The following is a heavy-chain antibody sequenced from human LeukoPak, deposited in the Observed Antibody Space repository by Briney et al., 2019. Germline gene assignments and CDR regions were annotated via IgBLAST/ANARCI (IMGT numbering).Heavy chain of an antibody. CDR1: GDSISNKC. CDR3: ARNLPDYYYAVDV. Sequence: SETLSLTCTVSGDSISNKCWSWVRQPPGRGLEWVGYIFYGGRTKYNPSLKSRVTISLDTSKNHFSLRLSAVTAADTAVYYCARNLPDYYYAVDVWGQGTTVTVSS. J-gene: IGHJ6*02. V-gene: IGHV4-59*08. CDR2: IFYGGRT.